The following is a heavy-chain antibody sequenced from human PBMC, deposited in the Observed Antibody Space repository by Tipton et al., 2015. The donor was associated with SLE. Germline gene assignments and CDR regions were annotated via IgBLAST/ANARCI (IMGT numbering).Heavy chain of an antibody. CDR1: GFTFSSYE. CDR2: IKQDGSEK. Sequence: SLRLSCAASGFTFSSYEMSWVRQAPGKGLEWVANIKQDGSEKYYVDSVKGRFTISRDNAKNSLYLQMNSLRAEDTAVYYCARDGYGDLDAFDIWGQGTMVTVSS. V-gene: IGHV3-7*05. J-gene: IGHJ3*02. CDR3: ARDGYGDLDAFDI. D-gene: IGHD4-17*01.